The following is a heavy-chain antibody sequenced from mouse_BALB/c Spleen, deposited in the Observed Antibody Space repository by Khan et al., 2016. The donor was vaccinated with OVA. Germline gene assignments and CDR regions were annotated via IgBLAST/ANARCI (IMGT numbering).Heavy chain of an antibody. J-gene: IGHJ3*01. CDR1: GLTFSAYG. CDR2: FSDLAYTI. D-gene: IGHD1-2*01. Sequence: EVELVESGGGLLRPGGSGNLSCAASGLTFSAYGWAWVGRAPGRGLGGVAFFSDLAYTIYYGDAVTGRFTSSRENAKNTLYLEMSSLRSEDTAIYYCARGGGTAPFAYWGLGTLVTVSA. V-gene: IGHV5-15*02. CDR3: ARGGGTAPFAY.